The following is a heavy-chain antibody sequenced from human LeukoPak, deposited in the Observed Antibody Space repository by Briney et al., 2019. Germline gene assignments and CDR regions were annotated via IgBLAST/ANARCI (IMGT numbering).Heavy chain of an antibody. Sequence: PSYTLSLTCTVSGGSISSSNYYWGWIRQPPGKGLEWIGSIYYSGSTYYNPSLKSRVTISVDTSKNQFPLKLSSVTAADTAVYYCARLDGYCSGGSCYSVSFVDPWGQGTLVTVSS. V-gene: IGHV4-39*01. CDR3: ARLDGYCSGGSCYSVSFVDP. J-gene: IGHJ5*02. CDR1: GGSISSSNYY. D-gene: IGHD2-15*01. CDR2: IYYSGST.